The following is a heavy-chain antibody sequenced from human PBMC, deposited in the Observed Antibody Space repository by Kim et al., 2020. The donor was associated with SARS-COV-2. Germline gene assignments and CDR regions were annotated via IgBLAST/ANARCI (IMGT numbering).Heavy chain of an antibody. D-gene: IGHD2-8*01. Sequence: GGSLRLSCAASGFIFGNYPMYWVRQAPGKGLEWVALLSGNRTTTQYADSVKGRFTISRDNSKKSLYLQMNSLTTDDTAFYYCAKAQEYCTHPIAWCHFHHYGMGAWGQGTTVIVSS. V-gene: IGHV3-43*02. CDR3: AKAQEYCTHPIAWCHFHHYGMGA. CDR2: LSGNRTTT. J-gene: IGHJ6*02. CDR1: GFIFGNYP.